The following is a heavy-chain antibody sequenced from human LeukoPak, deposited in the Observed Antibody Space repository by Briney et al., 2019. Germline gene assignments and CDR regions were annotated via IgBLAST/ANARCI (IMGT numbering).Heavy chain of an antibody. D-gene: IGHD3-3*01. CDR3: ARYYGGYYTPYFDY. J-gene: IGHJ4*02. V-gene: IGHV4-59*01. CDR1: GGSISSYY. CDR2: IYYSGST. Sequence: SETLSLTCTVSGGSISSYYWSWIRQPPGKGLEWIGYIYYSGSTNYNPSLKSRVTISVDTSKNQFSLKLSSVTAADTAVYYCARYYGGYYTPYFDYWGQGTLVTVSS.